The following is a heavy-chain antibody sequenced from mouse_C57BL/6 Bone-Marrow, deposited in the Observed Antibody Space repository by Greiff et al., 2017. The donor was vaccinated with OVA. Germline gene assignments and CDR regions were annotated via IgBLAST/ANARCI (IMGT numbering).Heavy chain of an antibody. Sequence: VQLQESGAELARPGASVKLSCKASGYTFTSYGISWVKQRTGQGLEWIGEIYPRSGNTYYNEKFKGKATLTADKSSSTAYMELRSLTSEDSAVYFCAYYDYDRAYYYYAMDYWGQGTSVTVSS. CDR1: GYTFTSYG. V-gene: IGHV1-81*01. J-gene: IGHJ4*01. D-gene: IGHD2-4*01. CDR2: IYPRSGNT. CDR3: AYYDYDRAYYYYAMDY.